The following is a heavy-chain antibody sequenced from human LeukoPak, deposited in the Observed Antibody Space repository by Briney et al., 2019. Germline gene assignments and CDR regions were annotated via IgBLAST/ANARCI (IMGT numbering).Heavy chain of an antibody. Sequence: SETLSLTCTVSGGSISSSSYYWGWIRQPPGKGLEWIGSIYYSGSTYYNPSLKSRVTISVDTSKNQFSLKLSSVTAADTAVYYCARDPGTGSGYYYDAFDIWGQGTMVTVSS. D-gene: IGHD3-22*01. CDR2: IYYSGST. J-gene: IGHJ3*02. CDR1: GGSISSSSYY. CDR3: ARDPGTGSGYYYDAFDI. V-gene: IGHV4-39*07.